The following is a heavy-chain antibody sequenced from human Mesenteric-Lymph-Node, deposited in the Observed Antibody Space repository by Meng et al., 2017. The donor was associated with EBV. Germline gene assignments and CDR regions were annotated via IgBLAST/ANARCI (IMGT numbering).Heavy chain of an antibody. CDR3: ATGWGKANY. CDR1: GDSFSAYY. CDR2: VIHSGNT. J-gene: IGHJ4*02. D-gene: IGHD3-16*01. V-gene: IGHV4-34*12. Sequence: QVQLRQWGAGLLKPSETLSLPCDVYGDSFSAYYWRWIRQPPGRGLEWIGDVIHSGNTSYSPSLKSRVTISVDTSKRQFSLKLRSMTAADTAVYYCATGWGKANYWGQGTLVTVSS.